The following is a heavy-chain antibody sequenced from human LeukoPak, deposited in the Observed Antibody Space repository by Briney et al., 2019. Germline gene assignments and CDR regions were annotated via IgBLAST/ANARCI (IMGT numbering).Heavy chain of an antibody. J-gene: IGHJ4*02. CDR1: GGSISSGSYY. D-gene: IGHD3-10*01. CDR2: IYTSGST. CDR3: ARGRGGDSY. Sequence: SETLSLTCTVSGGSISSGSYYWSWIRQPAGKGLEWIGRIYTSGSTNYNPSLKSRVTISVDTSKNQFPLKLSSVTAADTAVYYCARGRGGDSYWGQGTLVTVSS. V-gene: IGHV4-61*02.